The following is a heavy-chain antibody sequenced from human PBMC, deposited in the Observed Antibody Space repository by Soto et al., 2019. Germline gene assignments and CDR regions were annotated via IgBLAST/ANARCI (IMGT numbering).Heavy chain of an antibody. CDR1: GYTFTSYA. Sequence: ASVKVSCKASGYTFTSYAMHWVRQAPGQSLEWMGWINAGNGNTKYSQKFQGRVIIIGDTSASTAYMELGSLRSEDTAVYYCARDRGGSSGWPAGTYYYYYGMDVWGQGTTVTVSS. V-gene: IGHV1-3*01. D-gene: IGHD6-19*01. CDR2: INAGNGNT. J-gene: IGHJ6*02. CDR3: ARDRGGSSGWPAGTYYYYYGMDV.